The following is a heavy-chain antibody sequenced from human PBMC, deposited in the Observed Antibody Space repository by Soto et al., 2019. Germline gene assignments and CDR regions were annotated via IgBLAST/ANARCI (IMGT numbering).Heavy chain of an antibody. D-gene: IGHD3-3*02. V-gene: IGHV3-30-3*01. CDR2: ISYDGSNK. CDR1: GFTFSSYA. Sequence: PGGSLRLSCAASGFTFSSYAMHWVRQAPGKGLEWVAVISYDGSNKYYADSVKGRFTISRDNSKNTLYLQMNSLRAEDTAVYYCAREGILYYFDYWGQGTLVTVSS. CDR3: AREGILYYFDY. J-gene: IGHJ4*02.